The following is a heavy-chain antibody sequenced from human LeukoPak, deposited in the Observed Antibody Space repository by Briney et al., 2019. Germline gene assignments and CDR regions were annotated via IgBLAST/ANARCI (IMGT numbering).Heavy chain of an antibody. J-gene: IGHJ4*02. CDR3: VLGDILTGYWAEYFPY. CDR2: ISGHNGNT. Sequence: ASVKVSCRTSGYTFTTYGLSWVRQARGQGLEWMGWISGHNGNTNYAHKFQGRVSMTTDTPTRTAYMELKSLRSDDTAVYYCVLGDILTGYWAEYFPYWGQGTLVTVSS. D-gene: IGHD3-9*01. CDR1: GYTFTTYG. V-gene: IGHV1-18*01.